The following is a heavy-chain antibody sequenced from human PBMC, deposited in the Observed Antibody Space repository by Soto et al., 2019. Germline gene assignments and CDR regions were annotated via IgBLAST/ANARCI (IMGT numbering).Heavy chain of an antibody. Sequence: GGSLRLSCAASGFTFSSYWMSWVRQAPGKGLEWVANIKQDGSEKYYVDSVKGRFTISRDNAKNSLYLQMNSLRAEDTAVYFCARGRYDYIWGSYRSDAFDIWGQGTMVT. J-gene: IGHJ3*02. CDR2: IKQDGSEK. CDR3: ARGRYDYIWGSYRSDAFDI. V-gene: IGHV3-7*01. D-gene: IGHD3-16*02. CDR1: GFTFSSYW.